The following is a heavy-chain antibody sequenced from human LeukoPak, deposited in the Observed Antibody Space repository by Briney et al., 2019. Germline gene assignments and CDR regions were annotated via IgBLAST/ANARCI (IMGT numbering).Heavy chain of an antibody. D-gene: IGHD1-26*01. J-gene: IGHJ4*02. CDR2: IHNSGRTI. V-gene: IGHV3-48*04. CDR1: GFTFSGFA. CDR3: ARGQGYYAY. Sequence: GGSLRLSCAASGFTFSGFAMSWVRRAPGKGLEWVSYIHNSGRTIYYADSVKGRFTISRDNAKNSLYLQMNSLRAEDTAVYYCARGQGYYAYWGQGTPVTVSS.